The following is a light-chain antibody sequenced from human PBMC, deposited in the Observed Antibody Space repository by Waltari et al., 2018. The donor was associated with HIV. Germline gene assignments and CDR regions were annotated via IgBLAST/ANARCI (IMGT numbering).Light chain of an antibody. CDR1: QSIGNH. Sequence: IEMTQSPSSLSASVGDRVTITCRASQSIGNHLVWYQQKPGKAPKLLIYGRSILQAGVPSRFSGSGSGTDFTLTISSLQPGDVATYFCQKYNNIPITFGQGTRLEI. V-gene: IGKV1-27*01. CDR3: QKYNNIPIT. CDR2: GRS. J-gene: IGKJ5*01.